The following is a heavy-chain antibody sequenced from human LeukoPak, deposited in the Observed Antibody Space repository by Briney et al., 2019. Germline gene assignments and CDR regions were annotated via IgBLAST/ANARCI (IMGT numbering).Heavy chain of an antibody. CDR2: MNPNSGNT. Sequence: ASVKVSCKASGYTFTSYDINWVRQATGQGLEWMGWMNPNSGNTGYAQKFQGRVTMTRNTSISTAYMELSSLRSEDTAVYYCARGGSVLRYFDWLEHFDYWGQGTLVTVSS. J-gene: IGHJ4*02. CDR1: GYTFTSYD. V-gene: IGHV1-8*01. CDR3: ARGGSVLRYFDWLEHFDY. D-gene: IGHD3-9*01.